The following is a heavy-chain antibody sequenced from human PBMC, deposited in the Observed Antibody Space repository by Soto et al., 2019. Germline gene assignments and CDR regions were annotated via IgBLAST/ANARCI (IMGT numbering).Heavy chain of an antibody. V-gene: IGHV1-69*02. CDR2: IIPILGIA. D-gene: IGHD2-21*02. CDR1: GGTFSSYT. Sequence: QVQLVQSGAEVKKPGSSVKVSCKASGGTFSSYTISWVRQAPGQGLEWMGRIIPILGIANYAQKFQGRVTITADKSTSTAYMELSSLRSEDTAVYYCASSLVVVTRNWFDPWGQGTLVTVSS. J-gene: IGHJ5*02. CDR3: ASSLVVVTRNWFDP.